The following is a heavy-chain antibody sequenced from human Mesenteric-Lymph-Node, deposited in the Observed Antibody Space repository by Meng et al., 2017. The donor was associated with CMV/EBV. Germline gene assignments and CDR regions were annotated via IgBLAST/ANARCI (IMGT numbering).Heavy chain of an antibody. J-gene: IGHJ4*02. V-gene: IGHV3-21*01. Sequence: ETLSLTCTVSGGSISSSSYYWGWIRQPPGKGLEWVSSISSSSSYIYYADSVKGRFTISRDNAKNSLYLQMNSLRAEDTAVYYCARDGVEMATIGANRNDYWGQGTLVTVSS. CDR1: GGSISSSS. CDR3: ARDGVEMATIGANRNDY. D-gene: IGHD5-24*01. CDR2: ISSSSSYI.